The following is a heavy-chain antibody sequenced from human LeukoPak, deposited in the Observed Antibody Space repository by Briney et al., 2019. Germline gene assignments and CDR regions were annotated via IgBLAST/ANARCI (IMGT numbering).Heavy chain of an antibody. Sequence: GGSLRLSCAASGFTVSSNYMSWVRQAPGKGLEWVSAISGSGGSTYYADSVKGRFTISRDNSKNTLYLQMNSLRAEATAVYYCAHISSSWPDYWGQGTLVTVSS. CDR3: AHISSSWPDY. CDR2: ISGSGGST. J-gene: IGHJ4*02. CDR1: GFTVSSNY. D-gene: IGHD6-13*01. V-gene: IGHV3-23*01.